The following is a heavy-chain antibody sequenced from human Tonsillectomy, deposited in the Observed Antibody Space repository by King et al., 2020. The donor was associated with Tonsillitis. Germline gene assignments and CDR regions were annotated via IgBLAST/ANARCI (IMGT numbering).Heavy chain of an antibody. CDR2: ISSSSSTI. CDR3: ARDLLLTPENPWYYYGSGSPNDY. J-gene: IGHJ4*02. CDR1: GFTFSSYS. Sequence: EVQLVESGGGLVQPGGSLRLSCAASGFTFSSYSMNWVRQAPGKGLEWVSYISSSSSTIYYADSVKGRFTISRDNAKNSLYLQMNSLRAEDTAVYYCARDLLLTPENPWYYYGSGSPNDYWGQGTLVTVSS. V-gene: IGHV3-48*01. D-gene: IGHD3-10*01.